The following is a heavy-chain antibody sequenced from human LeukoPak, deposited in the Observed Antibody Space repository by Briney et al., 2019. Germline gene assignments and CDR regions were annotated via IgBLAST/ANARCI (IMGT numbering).Heavy chain of an antibody. D-gene: IGHD3-22*01. J-gene: IGHJ4*02. CDR1: GGSFSGYY. Sequence: PSETLSLTCAVYGGSFSGYYWSWIRQPPGKGLEWIGEISHSGSTNYNPSLKSRVTISVDTSKNQFSLKLSSVTAADTAVYYCASVYDSSGYYPFWGQGTLVTVSS. CDR3: ASVYDSSGYYPF. CDR2: ISHSGST. V-gene: IGHV4-34*01.